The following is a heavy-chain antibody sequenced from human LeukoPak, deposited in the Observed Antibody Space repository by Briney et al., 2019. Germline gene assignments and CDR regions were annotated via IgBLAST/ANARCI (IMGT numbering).Heavy chain of an antibody. J-gene: IGHJ4*02. CDR1: GFTFSSNS. CDR3: AIDLPPTDYDFWSGYYFDY. D-gene: IGHD3-3*01. Sequence: PGGSLRLSCAASGFTFSSNSVNWVRQAPGKGLEWVSSISSSSSYTNYADSVKGRFTISRDNAKNSLYLQMNSLRAEDTAVYYCAIDLPPTDYDFWSGYYFDYWGQGTLVTVSS. V-gene: IGHV3-21*01. CDR2: ISSSSSYT.